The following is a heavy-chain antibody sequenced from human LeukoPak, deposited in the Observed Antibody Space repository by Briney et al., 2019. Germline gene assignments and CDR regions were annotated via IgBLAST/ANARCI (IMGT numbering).Heavy chain of an antibody. CDR1: GFTFSSYE. Sequence: PGGSLRLSCAASGFTFSSYEMSWVRQAPGEGLEWVSYISSSGSNIYYADSVKGRFIISRGNAKNSLYLQMNSLRAEDTAVYYCARRGQGGFYFDYWGQGTLVTVSS. V-gene: IGHV3-48*03. J-gene: IGHJ4*02. CDR2: ISSSGSNI. D-gene: IGHD3-16*01. CDR3: ARRGQGGFYFDY.